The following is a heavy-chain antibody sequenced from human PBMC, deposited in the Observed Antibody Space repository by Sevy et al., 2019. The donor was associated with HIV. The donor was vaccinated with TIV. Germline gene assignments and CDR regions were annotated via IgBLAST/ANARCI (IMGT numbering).Heavy chain of an antibody. CDR2: ISSSSSYI. D-gene: IGHD3-16*02. J-gene: IGHJ3*02. CDR1: GFTFSSYS. CDR3: AGPHKAFGGVIVRSAFDI. Sequence: GGSLRLSCAASGFTFSSYSMNWVRQAPGKGLEWVSSISSSSSYIYYANPVKGRFTISRDNAKNSLYLQMNSLRAEDTAVYYCAGPHKAFGGVIVRSAFDIWGQGTMVTVSS. V-gene: IGHV3-21*01.